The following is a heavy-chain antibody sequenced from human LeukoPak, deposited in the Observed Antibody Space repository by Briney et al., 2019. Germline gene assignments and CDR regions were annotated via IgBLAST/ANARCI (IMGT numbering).Heavy chain of an antibody. V-gene: IGHV3-21*01. J-gene: IGHJ4*02. Sequence: GGSLRLSCAASGFTVSSNYMSWVRQAPGKGLEWVSSISSSSSYIYYADSVKGRFTISRDNAKNSLYLQMNSLRAEDTAVYYCARAPNSGYDESLDYWGQGTLVTVSS. CDR3: ARAPNSGYDESLDY. CDR2: ISSSSSYI. CDR1: GFTVSSNY. D-gene: IGHD5-12*01.